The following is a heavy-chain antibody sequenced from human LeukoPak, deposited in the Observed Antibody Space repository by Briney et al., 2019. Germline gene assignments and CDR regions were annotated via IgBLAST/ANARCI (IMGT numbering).Heavy chain of an antibody. Sequence: SETLSLTCTVSGGSLSSSSYYWGWVRQPPGKGLEWIGSIHYGGSTYYNPSLKSRVTISVDTSMNQFSLRLNSVTAADSAVYYCARSVSGNYLIEDCWGQGTLVTVSS. CDR3: ARSVSGNYLIEDC. CDR2: IHYGGST. CDR1: GGSLSSSSYY. J-gene: IGHJ4*02. V-gene: IGHV4-39*01. D-gene: IGHD1-26*01.